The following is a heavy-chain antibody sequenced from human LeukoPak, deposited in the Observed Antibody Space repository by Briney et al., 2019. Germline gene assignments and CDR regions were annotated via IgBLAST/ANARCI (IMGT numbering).Heavy chain of an antibody. V-gene: IGHV4-39*02. CDR2: INHSEST. CDR3: ARESYYYDSSGYYLL. D-gene: IGHD3-22*01. CDR1: SRSMSSSSYY. Sequence: SETLSLTCTVSSRSMSSSSYYWGWIRQPPGKGLEWIGEINHSESTNYNPSLKSRDTISVDTSKNQFSLKLSSVTAADTAVYYCARESYYYDSSGYYLLWGQGTMVTVSS. J-gene: IGHJ3*01.